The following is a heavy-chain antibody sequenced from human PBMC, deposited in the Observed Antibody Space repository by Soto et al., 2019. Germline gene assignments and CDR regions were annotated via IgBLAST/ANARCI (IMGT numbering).Heavy chain of an antibody. D-gene: IGHD4-17*01. V-gene: IGHV3-74*01. CDR2: INSDGSST. Sequence: GGSLRLSCAASGFTFSSYWMHWVRQAPGKGLVWVSRINSDGSSTSYADSVKGRFTISRDNAKNTLYLQMNSLRAEDTAVYYCARVQVSMTTVTQRLGWGQGTLVTVSS. CDR3: ARVQVSMTTVTQRLG. J-gene: IGHJ4*02. CDR1: GFTFSSYW.